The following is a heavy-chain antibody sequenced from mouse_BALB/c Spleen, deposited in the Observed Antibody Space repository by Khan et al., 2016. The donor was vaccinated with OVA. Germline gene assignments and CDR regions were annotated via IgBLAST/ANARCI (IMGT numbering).Heavy chain of an antibody. J-gene: IGHJ3*01. Sequence: QVQLQQSGAELAKPGASVKMSCKASGYTFTSYWMHWVQQRPGQGLEWIGYINPSTGYTEYNQRFKDKATLTADKSSSTAYMQLSSLTSEESAVYYCANHGSSSAGLTYWGQGTLVTVSA. CDR3: ANHGSSSAGLTY. V-gene: IGHV1-7*01. CDR2: INPSTGYT. CDR1: GYTFTSYW. D-gene: IGHD1-1*01.